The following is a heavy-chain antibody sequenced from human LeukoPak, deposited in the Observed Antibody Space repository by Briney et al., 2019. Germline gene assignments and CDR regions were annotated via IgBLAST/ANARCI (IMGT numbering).Heavy chain of an antibody. J-gene: IGHJ4*02. CDR1: GFIFSNAW. V-gene: IGHV3-15*01. Sequence: SGRSLRLSCAASGFIFSNAWMSWVRQAPGKGLEWVGRIKSQTDGGTTDYAAPVKGRFTISRDDSKNTLYLQMNSLKTEDTAVYYCTTDGGLPAAAPMNYWGQGTLVTVSS. CDR2: IKSQTDGGTT. D-gene: IGHD6-13*01. CDR3: TTDGGLPAAAPMNY.